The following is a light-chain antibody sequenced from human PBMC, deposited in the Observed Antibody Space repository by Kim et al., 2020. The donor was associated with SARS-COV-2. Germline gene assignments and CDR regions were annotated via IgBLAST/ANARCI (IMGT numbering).Light chain of an antibody. Sequence: QSALTQPPSASGSPGQSVTISCTGTSSDVGGYNYVSWYQQHPGKAPKLIIYEVSKRPSGVPDRFSGSKSGTTASLTVSGLQAEDEAYYYCSSYAGINNFVVFGGGTQLTVL. CDR3: SSYAGINNFVV. J-gene: IGLJ2*01. CDR1: SSDVGGYNY. CDR2: EVS. V-gene: IGLV2-8*01.